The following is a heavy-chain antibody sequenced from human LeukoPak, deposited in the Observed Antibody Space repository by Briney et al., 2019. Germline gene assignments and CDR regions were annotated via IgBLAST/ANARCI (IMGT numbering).Heavy chain of an antibody. J-gene: IGHJ6*02. V-gene: IGHV3-11*01. D-gene: IGHD3-10*01. CDR1: GFTFSDYY. CDR3: ARSSGSYYPHYYYYYGMDV. Sequence: GGSLRLSRAASGFTFSDYYMSWIRQAPGKGLEWVSYISSSGSTIYYADSVKGRFTISRDNAKNSLYLQMNSLRAEDTAVYYCARSSGSYYPHYYYYYGMDVWGQGTTVTVSS. CDR2: ISSSGSTI.